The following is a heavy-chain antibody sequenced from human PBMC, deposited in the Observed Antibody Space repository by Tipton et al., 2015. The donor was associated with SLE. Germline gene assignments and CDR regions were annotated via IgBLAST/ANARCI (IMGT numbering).Heavy chain of an antibody. V-gene: IGHV4-30-4*01. CDR3: ARDPSSSYINWFDP. J-gene: IGHJ5*02. Sequence: TLSLTCTVSGGSVSSGDYYWSWIRQPPGKGLEWIGYIYYSGSTSYNPSLKSRVTISIDTSKNQFSLKLSSVTPADTAVYYCARDPSSSYINWFDPWGQGTLVTVSS. D-gene: IGHD2-15*01. CDR1: GGSVSSGDYY. CDR2: IYYSGST.